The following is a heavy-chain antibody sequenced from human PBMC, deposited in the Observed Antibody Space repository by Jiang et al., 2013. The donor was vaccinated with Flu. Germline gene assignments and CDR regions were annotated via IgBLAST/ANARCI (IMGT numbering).Heavy chain of an antibody. Sequence: GAEVKKPGTSVKISCKASGYSFTNYAMNWVRRVPGQGLEWMGWINSNTGNPTYAPGLTGRFVFSLDTSLSTAFLQINNLQTEDSAIYFCAREGLWDGKVVTDLWGQGTLVRVSS. V-gene: IGHV7-4-1*02. J-gene: IGHJ5*02. D-gene: IGHD2-21*02. CDR2: INSNTGNP. CDR3: AREGLWDGKVVTDL. CDR1: GYSFTNYA.